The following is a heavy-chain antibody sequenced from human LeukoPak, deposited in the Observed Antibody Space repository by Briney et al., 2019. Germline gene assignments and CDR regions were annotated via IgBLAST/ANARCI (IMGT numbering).Heavy chain of an antibody. CDR1: GFTFDDYA. J-gene: IGHJ3*02. CDR3: AKANTIDAFDI. V-gene: IGHV3-9*01. D-gene: IGHD5-24*01. Sequence: GGSLRLSCAASGFTFDDYAMHWVRQAPGKGLEWVSGISWNSGSIGYADSVKGRFTISRDNAKNSLYLQMNSLRAEDTALYYCAKANTIDAFDIWGQGTMVTVSS. CDR2: ISWNSGSI.